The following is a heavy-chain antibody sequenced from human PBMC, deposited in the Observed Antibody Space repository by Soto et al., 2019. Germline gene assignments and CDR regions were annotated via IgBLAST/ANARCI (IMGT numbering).Heavy chain of an antibody. CDR2: INHSGST. CDR3: ARFLGGSSSWYYYYGMDV. CDR1: GGSFSGYY. V-gene: IGHV4-34*01. J-gene: IGHJ6*02. Sequence: SETLSLTCAVYGGSFSGYYWSWIRQPPGKGLEWTGEINHSGSTNYNPSLKSRVTISVDTSKNQFSLKLSSVTAADTAVYYCARFLGGSSSWYYYYGMDVWGQGATVTV. D-gene: IGHD6-13*01.